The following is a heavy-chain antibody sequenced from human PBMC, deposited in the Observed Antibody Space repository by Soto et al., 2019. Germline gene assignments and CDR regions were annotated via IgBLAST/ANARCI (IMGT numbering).Heavy chain of an antibody. D-gene: IGHD3-10*01. J-gene: IGHJ5*02. CDR1: GGSFSGYY. Sequence: SETLSLTCAVYGGSFSGYYWSWIRQPPGKGLEWIGEINHSGSTNYNPSLKSRVTISVDTSKNQFSLKLSSVTAADTAVYYCARERALLLWFGELINWIDPSGQGTLVTVST. V-gene: IGHV4-34*01. CDR3: ARERALLLWFGELINWIDP. CDR2: INHSGST.